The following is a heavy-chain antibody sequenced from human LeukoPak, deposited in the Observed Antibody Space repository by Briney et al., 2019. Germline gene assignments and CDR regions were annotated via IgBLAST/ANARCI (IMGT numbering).Heavy chain of an antibody. J-gene: IGHJ4*02. CDR2: IYTSGST. CDR3: ARGILDSSDWKYYFDY. D-gene: IGHD6-19*01. V-gene: IGHV4-4*07. CDR1: GGSISSYY. Sequence: SGTLSLTCTVSGGSISSYYWSWIRQPAGKGLEWIGRIYTSGSTNYNPSLKSRVTMSVDTSKNQFSLKLSSVTAADTAVYYCARGILDSSDWKYYFDYWGQGTLVTVSS.